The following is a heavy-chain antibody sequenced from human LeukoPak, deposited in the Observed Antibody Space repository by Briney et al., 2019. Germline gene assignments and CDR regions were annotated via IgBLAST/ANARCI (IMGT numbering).Heavy chain of an antibody. D-gene: IGHD3-22*01. Sequence: PSETLSLTCTVSGGSISSYYWSWIRQPPGKGLEWIGYIYYSGSTNYNPSLKSRVTISVDTSKNQFSLKLSSVTAADTAVYYCAREVGYCDSSGYYMDVWGKGTTVTVSS. CDR1: GGSISSYY. J-gene: IGHJ6*03. CDR2: IYYSGST. V-gene: IGHV4-59*01. CDR3: AREVGYCDSSGYYMDV.